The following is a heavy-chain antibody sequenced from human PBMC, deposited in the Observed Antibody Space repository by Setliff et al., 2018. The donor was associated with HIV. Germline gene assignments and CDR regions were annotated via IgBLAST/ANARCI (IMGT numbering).Heavy chain of an antibody. J-gene: IGHJ6*02. Sequence: SVKVSCKASGGTFSSYAISWVRQAPGQGLEWMGGIIPIFGTTNYAQKFQGRVTITADEWTSTAYMELSSLRSEDTAVYSCARDPSIAVAGAAVWGQGTTVTVSS. CDR2: IIPIFGTT. D-gene: IGHD6-19*01. V-gene: IGHV1-69*13. CDR3: ARDPSIAVAGAAV. CDR1: GGTFSSYA.